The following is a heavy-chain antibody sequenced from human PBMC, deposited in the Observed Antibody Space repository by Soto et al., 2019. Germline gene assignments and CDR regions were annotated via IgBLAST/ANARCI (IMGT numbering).Heavy chain of an antibody. CDR1: GGSISSYY. J-gene: IGHJ4*02. CDR2: IYYSGST. CDR3: ARGGIITMVRGVITPAYYFDY. D-gene: IGHD3-10*01. V-gene: IGHV4-59*01. Sequence: SETLSLTCTVSGGSISSYYWSWIRQPPGKGLEWIGYIYYSGSTNYNPSLKSRVTKSVDTSKNQFSLKLSSVTAADTAVYYCARGGIITMVRGVITPAYYFDYWGQGTLVTVSS.